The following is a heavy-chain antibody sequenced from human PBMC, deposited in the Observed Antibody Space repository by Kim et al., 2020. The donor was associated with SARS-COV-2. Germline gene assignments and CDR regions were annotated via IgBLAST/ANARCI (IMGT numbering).Heavy chain of an antibody. D-gene: IGHD6-19*01. Sequence: GGSLRLSCAASGFTFSSYAMHWVRQAPGKGLEWVAVISYDGSNKYYADSVKGRFTISRDNSKNTLYLQMNSLRAEDTAVYYCARDRIWGKVAGNFDYWGQGTLVTVSS. CDR1: GFTFSSYA. CDR2: ISYDGSNK. CDR3: ARDRIWGKVAGNFDY. V-gene: IGHV3-30*04. J-gene: IGHJ4*02.